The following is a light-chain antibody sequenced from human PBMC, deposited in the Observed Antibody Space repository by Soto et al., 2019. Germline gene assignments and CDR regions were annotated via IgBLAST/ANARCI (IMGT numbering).Light chain of an antibody. CDR1: QIVSSN. CDR3: QQYNNWPPEIT. J-gene: IGKJ3*01. CDR2: GAS. Sequence: EIVMTQSPATLSVSPGERATLSCRASQIVSSNLAWYQQKPGQAPRLLIYGASTRATDIPARFSGSGSGTEFTLTISSLQSEDFAIYYCQQYNNWPPEITLGPGTKVDIK. V-gene: IGKV3-15*01.